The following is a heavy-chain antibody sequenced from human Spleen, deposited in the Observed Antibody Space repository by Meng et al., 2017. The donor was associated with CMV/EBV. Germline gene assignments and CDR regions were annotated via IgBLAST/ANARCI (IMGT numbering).Heavy chain of an antibody. CDR3: AKGEPYYDSSGYYQY. V-gene: IGHV4-4*07. CDR2: IYTSGST. Sequence: TVSGGSISSYYWSWIRQPAGKGLEWIGRIYTSGSTNYNPSLKSRVTMSVDTSKNQFSLKLSSVTAADTAVYYCAKGEPYYDSSGYYQYWGQGTLVTVSS. CDR1: GGSISSYY. D-gene: IGHD3-22*01. J-gene: IGHJ4*02.